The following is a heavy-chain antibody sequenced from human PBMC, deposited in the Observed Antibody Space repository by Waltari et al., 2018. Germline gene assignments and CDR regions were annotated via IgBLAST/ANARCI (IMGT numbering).Heavy chain of an antibody. V-gene: IGHV3-53*01. Sequence: EVQLVESGGGLLKPGGSLRLYCEVSGFNVSNNSIGWVRQARGKGLEWVSVIYSGGDTYDADAVRGRFTISRDNSKNTLYLQMNSLRVEDTALYYCATWTGGSLGAFDNWGQGTMVTVSS. J-gene: IGHJ3*02. CDR2: IYSGGDT. CDR3: ATWTGGSLGAFDN. CDR1: GFNVSNNS. D-gene: IGHD3-16*01.